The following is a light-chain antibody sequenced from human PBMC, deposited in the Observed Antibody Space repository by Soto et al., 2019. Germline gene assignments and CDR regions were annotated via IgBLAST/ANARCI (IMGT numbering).Light chain of an antibody. CDR2: DAS. V-gene: IGKV1-5*01. J-gene: IGKJ1*01. Sequence: DIQMTQSPTTLSASVGDRVTITCRASQSISYWLAWYQQKPGKAPKLLIYDASGLESGVPSRFSGSGSGTEFTLTISSLQPDDFATYYCHQYNSYSEAFGQGTKVEI. CDR1: QSISYW. CDR3: HQYNSYSEA.